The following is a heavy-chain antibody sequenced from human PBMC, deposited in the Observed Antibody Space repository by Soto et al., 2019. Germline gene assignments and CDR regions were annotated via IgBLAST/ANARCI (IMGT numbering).Heavy chain of an antibody. V-gene: IGHV4-34*01. D-gene: IGHD3-22*01. CDR3: ARIPCYYDSSGYSSFDY. CDR1: GGSFSGYY. Sequence: QVQLQQWGAGLLKPSETLSLTCAVYGGSFSGYYWSWIRQPPGKGLEWIGEINHSGSTNYNPSLKSRVTISVDTSKNQFSLKLSSVTAADTAVYYCARIPCYYDSSGYSSFDYWGQGTLVTVSS. CDR2: INHSGST. J-gene: IGHJ4*02.